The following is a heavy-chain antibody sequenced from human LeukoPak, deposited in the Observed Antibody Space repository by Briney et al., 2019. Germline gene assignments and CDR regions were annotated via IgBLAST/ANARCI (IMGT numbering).Heavy chain of an antibody. J-gene: IGHJ3*02. CDR3: ARQGYDILTGYIDAFDI. CDR2: ISYSGST. CDR1: GDSLTNYY. Sequence: SETLSLTCTVSGDSLTNYYWNWIRQPPGKGLEWIGYISYSGSTNYNPSLKSRVTISIDTSKNQFSLKLRSVTAADTAIYYCARQGYDILTGYIDAFDIWGQGTMVTVSS. D-gene: IGHD3-9*01. V-gene: IGHV4-59*08.